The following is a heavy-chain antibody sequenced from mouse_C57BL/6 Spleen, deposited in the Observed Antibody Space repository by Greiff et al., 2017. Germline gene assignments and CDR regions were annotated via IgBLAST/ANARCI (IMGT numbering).Heavy chain of an antibody. CDR1: GYTFTSYW. V-gene: IGHV1-59*01. J-gene: IGHJ2*01. Sequence: QVQLQQPGAELVRPGTSVKLSCKASGYTFTSYWMHWVKQRPGQGLEWIGVIDPSDSYTNYNQKFKGKATLTVDTSSSTAYMQLSSLTSEDSAVYYCARVGTTVVAPRYWGQGTTLTVSS. CDR3: ARVGTTVVAPRY. CDR2: IDPSDSYT. D-gene: IGHD1-1*01.